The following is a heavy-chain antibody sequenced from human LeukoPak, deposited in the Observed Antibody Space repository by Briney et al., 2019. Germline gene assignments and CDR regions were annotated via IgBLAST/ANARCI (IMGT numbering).Heavy chain of an antibody. CDR3: ARDLCFEH. V-gene: IGHV3-30*04. CDR2: ISYDGSNK. D-gene: IGHD3-10*01. Sequence: GGSLRLSCAASGFTFSSYAMHWVRQAPGKGLEWVAVISYDGSNKYYADSVKGRFTISRDNSKNTLYLQMNSLRAEDTAVYYCARDLCFEHWGQGTLVTASA. CDR1: GFTFSSYA. J-gene: IGHJ4*01.